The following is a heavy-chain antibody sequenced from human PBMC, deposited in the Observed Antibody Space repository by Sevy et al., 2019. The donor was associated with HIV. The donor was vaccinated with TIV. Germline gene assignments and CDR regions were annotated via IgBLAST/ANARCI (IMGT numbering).Heavy chain of an antibody. CDR1: GFTFSSYA. V-gene: IGHV3-30-3*01. CDR2: ISYDGSNK. Sequence: GGSLRLSCAASGFTFSSYAMHWVRQAPGKGLEWVAVISYDGSNKYYADSVKGRFTISRDNSKNTLYLQMNSLRAEDMAVYYWAREDDFWSYIDYWGQGTLVTVSS. CDR3: AREDDFWSYIDY. J-gene: IGHJ4*02. D-gene: IGHD3-3*01.